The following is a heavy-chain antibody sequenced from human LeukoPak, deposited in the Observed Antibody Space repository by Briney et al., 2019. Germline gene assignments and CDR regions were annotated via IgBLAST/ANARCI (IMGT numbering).Heavy chain of an antibody. Sequence: AGGSLRLSCAASGSTFSSYAMHWVRQAPGKGLEWVAVISYDGSNKYYADSVKGRFTISRDNSKNTLYLQMNSLRAEDTAVYYCARDRPGDYYDSSGPNWGQGTLVTVSS. CDR2: ISYDGSNK. CDR3: ARDRPGDYYDSSGPN. V-gene: IGHV3-30*04. CDR1: GSTFSSYA. J-gene: IGHJ4*02. D-gene: IGHD3-22*01.